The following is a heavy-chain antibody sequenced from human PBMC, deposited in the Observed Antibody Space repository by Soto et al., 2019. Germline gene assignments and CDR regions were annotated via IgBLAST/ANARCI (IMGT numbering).Heavy chain of an antibody. CDR2: IYHSGST. Sequence: QVQLQESGPGLVKPSGTLSLTCAVSGGSISSSNWWSWVRQTPGKGLEWIGEIYHSGSTNNNPSLKSRGTISVDESKNQSSVKLSSVSAADTAVYYCARERAFGESSPGYYYYGMDVWGQGTTVTVSS. CDR1: GGSISSSNW. J-gene: IGHJ6*02. D-gene: IGHD3-10*01. V-gene: IGHV4-4*02. CDR3: ARERAFGESSPGYYYYGMDV.